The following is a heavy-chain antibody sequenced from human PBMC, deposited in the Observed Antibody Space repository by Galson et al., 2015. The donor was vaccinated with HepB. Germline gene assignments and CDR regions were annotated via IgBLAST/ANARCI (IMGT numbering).Heavy chain of an antibody. CDR1: GFTFSSYG. Sequence: SLRLSCATSGFTFSSYGMHWVRQAPGKGLEWVAFIRYDESNTYYADSVKGRFTISRDNSKNTLYLQMNSLRAEDTAVYYCAKVPLTTPYWGQGTLVTVSS. CDR2: IRYDESNT. D-gene: IGHD4-11*01. CDR3: AKVPLTTPY. V-gene: IGHV3-30*02. J-gene: IGHJ4*02.